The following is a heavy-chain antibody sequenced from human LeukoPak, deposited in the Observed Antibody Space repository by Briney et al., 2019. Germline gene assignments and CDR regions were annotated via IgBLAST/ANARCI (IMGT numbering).Heavy chain of an antibody. CDR2: IIPIFGTA. D-gene: IGHD6-13*01. J-gene: IGHJ4*02. CDR3: ARRIAAAHDY. V-gene: IGHV1-69*06. Sequence: GSSVKVSCKASGGTFSSYAISWVRQAPGQGLEWMGGIIPIFGTANYAQKFQGRVTITADKSTSTAYMELSSLRSEATAVYYRARRIAAAHDYWGQGTLVTVSS. CDR1: GGTFSSYA.